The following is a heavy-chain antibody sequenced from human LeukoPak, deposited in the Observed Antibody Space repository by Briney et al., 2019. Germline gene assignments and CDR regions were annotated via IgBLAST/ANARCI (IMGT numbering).Heavy chain of an antibody. V-gene: IGHV3-74*01. CDR3: ARGNGDGYNYVGAFDI. CDR2: INSDGSDT. J-gene: IGHJ3*02. CDR1: GFTLSSYW. Sequence: GGSLRLSCAASGFTLSSYWMHWVRQAPGKGLVWVSRINSDGSDTIYGDSVKGRFTISRDNAKNTLYLQMDSLRAEDTAVYYCARGNGDGYNYVGAFDIWGQGTMVTVSS. D-gene: IGHD5-24*01.